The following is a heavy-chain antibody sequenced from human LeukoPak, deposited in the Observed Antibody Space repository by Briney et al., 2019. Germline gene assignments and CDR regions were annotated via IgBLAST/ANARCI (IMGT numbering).Heavy chain of an antibody. J-gene: IGHJ4*02. CDR1: GFTFSSYE. Sequence: PGGSLRLSCATSGFTFSSYEMNWVRQVPGKGLEWISYISSSGSTIYFADSVKGRFTISRDNAKNSLYLQMNSLRAEDTAVYYCARSSHFGVVIHRYFDFWGQGTLVTVSS. D-gene: IGHD3-3*01. CDR2: ISSSGSTI. CDR3: ARSSHFGVVIHRYFDF. V-gene: IGHV3-48*03.